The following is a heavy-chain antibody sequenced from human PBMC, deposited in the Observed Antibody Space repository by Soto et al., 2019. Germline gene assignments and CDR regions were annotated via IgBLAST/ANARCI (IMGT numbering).Heavy chain of an antibody. J-gene: IGHJ4*02. V-gene: IGHV1-3*01. CDR1: GYSFTKYA. CDR2: INAGDGDT. Sequence: QVQLVQSGPDVKNPGASVKVSCKTSGYSFTKYAIHWVRQAPGQRLEWLGRINAGDGDTRYSQKFQGRVTITRDTSATTAYMELRSLRSEDTALYYCARFSGDGSGINFDYWGQGVLVTVSS. D-gene: IGHD3-10*01. CDR3: ARFSGDGSGINFDY.